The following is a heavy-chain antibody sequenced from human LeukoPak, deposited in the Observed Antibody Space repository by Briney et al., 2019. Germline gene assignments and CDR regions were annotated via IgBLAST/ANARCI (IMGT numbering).Heavy chain of an antibody. D-gene: IGHD2-2*03. CDR2: IYYSGST. V-gene: IGHV4-59*01. Sequence: SETLSLTCTVYGGSISSYYWSWIRQPPGKGLEWIGYIYYSGSTNYNPSLKSRVTISVDTSKNQFPLKLSSVTAADTAVYYCARLDDYYYMDVWGTRTTVTVSS. CDR1: GGSISSYY. J-gene: IGHJ6*03. CDR3: ARLDDYYYMDV.